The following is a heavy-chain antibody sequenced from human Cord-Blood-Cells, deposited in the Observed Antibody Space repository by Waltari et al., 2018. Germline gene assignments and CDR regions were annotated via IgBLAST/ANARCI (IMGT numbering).Heavy chain of an antibody. J-gene: IGHJ5*02. V-gene: IGHV1-2*02. CDR1: GYTFTGYY. Sequence: QVQLVQSGAEVKKPGASVKVYCKASGYTFTGYYMHWVRQAPGQGLEWMGWINPNSGGTNYEQKFQGRVTMTRDTSISTAYMELSRLRSDDTAVYYCARDYRNWFDPWGQGTLVTVSS. CDR2: INPNSGGT. CDR3: ARDYRNWFDP.